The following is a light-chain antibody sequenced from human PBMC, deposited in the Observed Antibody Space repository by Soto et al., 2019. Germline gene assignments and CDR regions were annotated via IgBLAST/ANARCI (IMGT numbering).Light chain of an antibody. CDR3: SSYTSSSTNV. Sequence: QSALTQPASVSGSPGQSITISCTGTSSDVGGYNYVSWYQQHPGKAPKLMIYEVSNRPSGVSNRFSASKSGNTASLTISGLQAEDEADYYCSSYTSSSTNVFGTGNKLTVL. CDR1: SSDVGGYNY. CDR2: EVS. J-gene: IGLJ1*01. V-gene: IGLV2-14*01.